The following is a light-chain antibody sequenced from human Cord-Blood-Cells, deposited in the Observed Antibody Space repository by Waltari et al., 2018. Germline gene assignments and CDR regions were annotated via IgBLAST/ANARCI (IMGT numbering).Light chain of an antibody. Sequence: DIQWTESPSSVSASVRNRVTITCRASQGISSYLAWYQQKPGKAPKLLIYAASTLQSGVPSRFSGSGSGTEFTLTISSLQPEDFATYYCQQLNSYSYTFGQGTKLEIK. CDR3: QQLNSYSYT. CDR2: AAS. V-gene: IGKV1-9*01. CDR1: QGISSY. J-gene: IGKJ2*01.